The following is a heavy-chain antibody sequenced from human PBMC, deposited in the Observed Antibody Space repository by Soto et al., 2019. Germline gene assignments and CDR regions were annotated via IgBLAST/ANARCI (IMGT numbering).Heavy chain of an antibody. CDR1: GGSISSYY. CDR3: ARGGYSGYDYYYYGMDV. D-gene: IGHD5-12*01. Sequence: SETLSLTCTVSGGSISSYYWSWIRQPPGKGLEWIGYIYYSGSTNYNPSLKSRVTISVDTSKNQFSLKLSSVTAADTAVYYCARGGYSGYDYYYYGMDVWGQGTTVTV. J-gene: IGHJ6*02. CDR2: IYYSGST. V-gene: IGHV4-59*01.